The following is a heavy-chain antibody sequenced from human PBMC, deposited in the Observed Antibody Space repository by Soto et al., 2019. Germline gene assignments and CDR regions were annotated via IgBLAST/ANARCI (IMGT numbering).Heavy chain of an antibody. CDR2: IIPSFGTA. CDR1: GGTFSSYA. V-gene: IGHV1-69*01. J-gene: IGHJ6*02. CDR3: ARVIGDYYYYYGMDV. Sequence: QVQLVQSGAEVKKPGSSVKVSCKASGGTFSSYAISWVRQAPGQGLEWMGGIIPSFGTANYAQKFEGRVTITAEESTRTAYMALSSLRSEDTAVYYCARVIGDYYYYYGMDVWGQGTTVTVSS. D-gene: IGHD3-3*01.